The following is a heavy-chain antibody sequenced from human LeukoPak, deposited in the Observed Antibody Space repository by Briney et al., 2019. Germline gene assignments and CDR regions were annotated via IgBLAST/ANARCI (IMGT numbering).Heavy chain of an antibody. CDR3: AKDPRLYGGYAYYFDY. CDR1: GFTFSSYS. V-gene: IGHV3-53*01. CDR2: IYSGGGT. J-gene: IGHJ4*02. Sequence: GGSLRLSCAASGFTFSSYSMNWVRQAPGKGLEWVSVIYSGGGTYYADSVKGRFTISRDNSKNTLYLQMNSLRAEDTAVYYCAKDPRLYGGYAYYFDYWGQGTLVTVSS. D-gene: IGHD5-12*01.